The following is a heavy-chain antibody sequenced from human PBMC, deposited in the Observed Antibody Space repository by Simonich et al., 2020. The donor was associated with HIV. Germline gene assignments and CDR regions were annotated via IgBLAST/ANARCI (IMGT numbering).Heavy chain of an antibody. CDR2: IIPICGTA. CDR1: GGTFGSFA. D-gene: IGHD3-10*01. J-gene: IGHJ4*02. CDR3: ARKGGGRGVYYFDY. V-gene: IGHV1-69*13. Sequence: QVQLVQSGAEVKKPGSSVKVSCKASGGTFGSFAISWVRQAPGLGLGWVGGIIPICGTANYAQMFQGRVTITADESTSTAYMELSSLRSEDTGIYYCARKGGGRGVYYFDYWGQGTLVTVSS.